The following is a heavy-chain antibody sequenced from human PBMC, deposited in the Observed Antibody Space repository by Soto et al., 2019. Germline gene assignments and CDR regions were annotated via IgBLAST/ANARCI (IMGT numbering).Heavy chain of an antibody. D-gene: IGHD6-6*01. V-gene: IGHV4-30-4*01. Sequence: SETLSLTCTVSGGSIRSDDYYWSWIRQPPGKGLEWIGYIYYSGRTDYNPSLKSRVFISIDTSKNQFSQNLNSVSAADTAVYYCARDRSNSPDYFDYWGQGTLVTVSS. J-gene: IGHJ4*02. CDR1: GGSIRSDDYY. CDR3: ARDRSNSPDYFDY. CDR2: IYYSGRT.